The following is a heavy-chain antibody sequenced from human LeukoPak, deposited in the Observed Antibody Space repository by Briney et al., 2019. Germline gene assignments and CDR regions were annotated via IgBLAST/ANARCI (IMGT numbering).Heavy chain of an antibody. CDR3: ARESPRSYYFDY. CDR2: INSDGSST. V-gene: IGHV3-74*01. D-gene: IGHD1-26*01. J-gene: IGHJ4*02. Sequence: QPGGSLRISCAASGSTLTTYWTHWVRQAPGKGLLWVSRINSDGSSTNYADSVRGRFTISRDNAKNTLYLQMNSLRAEDTAVYYCARESPRSYYFDYWGQGTLVTVSS. CDR1: GSTLTTYW.